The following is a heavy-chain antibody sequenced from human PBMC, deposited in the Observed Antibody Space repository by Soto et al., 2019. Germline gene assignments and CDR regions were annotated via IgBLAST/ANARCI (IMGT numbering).Heavy chain of an antibody. CDR1: GGSFSGHS. CDR2: INHSGRV. D-gene: IGHD3-22*01. CDR3: STSAYDTYGYYRFEP. V-gene: IGHV4-34*01. Sequence: SETLSLTCAVYGGSFSGHSWTWIRQSPGKGLEWIGDINHSGRVNYSPSLKSRVTISLDTSKNQFSLTLSAVTAADTAMYYCSTSAYDTYGYYRFEPWGQGTLVTVSS. J-gene: IGHJ5*01.